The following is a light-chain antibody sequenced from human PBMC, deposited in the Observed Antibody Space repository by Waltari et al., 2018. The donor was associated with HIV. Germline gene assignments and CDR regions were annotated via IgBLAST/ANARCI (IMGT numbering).Light chain of an antibody. CDR1: QDISKY. CDR2: DAS. J-gene: IGKJ3*01. Sequence: DIQMTQSPSSLSASVGDRVPITCQASQDISKYLSWHQQKPGKAPRLLISDASNLQTGVPSRFSGSGSGTDFTFTISSLQPEDIATYFCQQYDSLPFTFGPGTKVDIK. CDR3: QQYDSLPFT. V-gene: IGKV1-33*01.